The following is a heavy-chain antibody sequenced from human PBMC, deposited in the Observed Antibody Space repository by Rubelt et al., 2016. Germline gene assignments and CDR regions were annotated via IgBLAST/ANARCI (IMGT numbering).Heavy chain of an antibody. V-gene: IGHV3-33*06. CDR3: AKVSGEYSSSWYSAFDI. CDR1: GFTFSSYG. Sequence: QVQLVESGGGVVQPGRSLRLSCVASGFTFSSYGMHWVRPAPGKGLEWGWVKGRLHITGGNAKDTRYLKMKSRRAGETAVEYGAKVSGEYSSSWYSAFDIWGQGTMVTVSS. D-gene: IGHD6-13*01. J-gene: IGHJ3*02.